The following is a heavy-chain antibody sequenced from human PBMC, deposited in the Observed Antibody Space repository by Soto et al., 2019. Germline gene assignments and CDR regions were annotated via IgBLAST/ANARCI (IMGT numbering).Heavy chain of an antibody. Sequence: QVQLVQSGAEVKKPGASVKVSCKASGYTFTSYDINWVRQATGQGLEWMGWMNPNSGNTGYAQKFQGRVTMTRNTSISTADMELSSLRSEDTAVYYCARANGRDGYNWRRTPRAIQNWFDPWGQGTLVTVSS. CDR3: ARANGRDGYNWRRTPRAIQNWFDP. CDR2: MNPNSGNT. V-gene: IGHV1-8*01. D-gene: IGHD5-12*01. CDR1: GYTFTSYD. J-gene: IGHJ5*02.